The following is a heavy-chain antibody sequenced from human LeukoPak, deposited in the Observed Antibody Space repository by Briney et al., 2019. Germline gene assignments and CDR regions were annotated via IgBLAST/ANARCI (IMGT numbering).Heavy chain of an antibody. CDR3: ARHGSVRSPLGP. D-gene: IGHD3-10*01. J-gene: IGHJ5*02. Sequence: SETLSLTCTVSGGSISSYYWSWIRQPPGKGLEWIGCIYPSGSTNYNPSLNSRVTISVDTSKKQFSLKLSSVTAADTAAYYCARHGSVRSPLGPWGQGTLVTVSS. CDR1: GGSISSYY. CDR2: IYPSGST. V-gene: IGHV4-4*09.